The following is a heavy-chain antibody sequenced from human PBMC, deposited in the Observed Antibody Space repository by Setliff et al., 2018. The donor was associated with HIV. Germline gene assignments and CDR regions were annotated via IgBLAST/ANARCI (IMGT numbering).Heavy chain of an antibody. CDR2: IIPIFGTA. D-gene: IGHD5-18*01. CDR1: GGTFSSYA. V-gene: IGHV1-69*13. Sequence: ASVKVSCKASGGTFSSYAISWVRQAPGQGLEWMGGIIPIFGTANYAQKFQGRVTITADESTSTAYMELSSLRSEDTAVYYCAREKIDRCSYGLHYFDYWGQGTLVTVSS. J-gene: IGHJ4*02. CDR3: AREKIDRCSYGLHYFDY.